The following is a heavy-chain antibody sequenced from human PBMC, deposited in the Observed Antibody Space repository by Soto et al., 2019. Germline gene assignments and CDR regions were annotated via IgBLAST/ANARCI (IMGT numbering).Heavy chain of an antibody. J-gene: IGHJ4*02. Sequence: EVQLLESGGGLVQPGGSLRLSCAASGFTFSSYAMTWVRQAPGKGLDWVSAISAAGGLTYYADSVKGRFTISRDNSKNTLYLQMNCLSAEDTAVHYCAKVRRAPERGSSLYWGQGTLVTVSS. D-gene: IGHD1-26*01. CDR3: AKVRRAPERGSSLY. CDR1: GFTFSSYA. CDR2: ISAAGGLT. V-gene: IGHV3-23*01.